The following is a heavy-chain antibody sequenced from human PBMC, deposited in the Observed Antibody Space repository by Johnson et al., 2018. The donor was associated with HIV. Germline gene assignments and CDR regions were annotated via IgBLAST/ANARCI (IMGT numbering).Heavy chain of an antibody. V-gene: IGHV3-7*01. CDR1: GFTFSSYW. CDR2: IKQDGSER. CDR3: ARNGDGYTPDAFDI. J-gene: IGHJ3*02. Sequence: MQLVESGGGLVLPGGSPRLSCVGSGFTFSSYWMSWVRQAPGKGLEWVATIKQDGSERYHVDSVKGRFTISRDNAKKSLYLQMNSLRVEDTAVYFCARNGDGYTPDAFDIWGQGTVVTVSS. D-gene: IGHD5-24*01.